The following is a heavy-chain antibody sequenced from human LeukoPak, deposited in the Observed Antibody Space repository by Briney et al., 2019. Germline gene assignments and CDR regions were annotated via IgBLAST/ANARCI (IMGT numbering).Heavy chain of an antibody. D-gene: IGHD4-11*01. J-gene: IGHJ4*02. CDR1: GGSISSGSYY. Sequence: PSETLSLTCTVSGGSISSGSYYWSWIRQPAGKGLEWIGRIYTSGSTNYNPSLKSRITIPVDTSKNQFSLKLSSVTAADTAVYYCARELLGYSNWGQGTLVTVSS. V-gene: IGHV4-61*02. CDR2: IYTSGST. CDR3: ARELLGYSN.